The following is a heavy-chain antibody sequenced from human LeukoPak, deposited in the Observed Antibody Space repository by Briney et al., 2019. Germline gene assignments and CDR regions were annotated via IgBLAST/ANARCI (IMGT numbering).Heavy chain of an antibody. CDR3: AKSANNFNWIDY. D-gene: IGHD1-20*01. V-gene: IGHV1-46*01. CDR2: INPTGGTT. J-gene: IGHJ4*02. CDR1: GYSFTSNY. Sequence: ASVKVSCKASGYSFTSNYIHWARQAPGQGLEWMGLINPTGGTTTYAQKFQGRVTMTRDTSTSTVYMELSSLKSEDTAVYFCAKSANNFNWIDYWGQGTLVTVSS.